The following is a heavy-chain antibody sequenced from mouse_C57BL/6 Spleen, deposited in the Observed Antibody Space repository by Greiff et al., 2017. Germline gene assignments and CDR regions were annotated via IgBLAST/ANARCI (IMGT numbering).Heavy chain of an antibody. J-gene: IGHJ2*01. CDR1: GYTFTSYW. CDR3: AREDDGYYRGFDY. CDR2: INPSSGYT. Sequence: QVQLKQSGAELAKPGASVKLSCKASGYTFTSYWMHWVKQRPGQGLEWIGYINPSSGYTKYNQKFKDKATLTADKSSITAYMQLSSLTYEDSAVYYCAREDDGYYRGFDYWGQGTTLTVSS. D-gene: IGHD2-3*01. V-gene: IGHV1-7*01.